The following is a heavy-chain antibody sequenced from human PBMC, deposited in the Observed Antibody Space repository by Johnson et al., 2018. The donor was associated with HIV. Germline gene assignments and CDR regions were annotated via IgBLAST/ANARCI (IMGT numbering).Heavy chain of an antibody. CDR2: ISYDGSNK. V-gene: IGHV3-30-3*01. CDR1: GFTFSSYA. J-gene: IGHJ3*02. D-gene: IGHD3-22*01. CDR3: ARVSSGGAFDI. Sequence: QVQLVESGGGVVQPGRSLRLSCAASGFTFSSYAMHWVRQAPGKGLEWVAVISYDGSNKYYADSVKGRFTISRDNSKNTRYLQMNSLRAGDTAVYYCARVSSGGAFDIWGQGTMVTVSS.